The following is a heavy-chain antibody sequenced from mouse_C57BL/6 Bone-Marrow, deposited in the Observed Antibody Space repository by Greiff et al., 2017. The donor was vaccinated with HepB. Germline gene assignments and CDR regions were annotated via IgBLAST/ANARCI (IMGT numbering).Heavy chain of an antibody. V-gene: IGHV1-59*01. CDR1: GYTFTSYW. J-gene: IGHJ3*01. Sequence: QVQLQQPGAELVRPGTSVKLSCKASGYTFTSYWMHWVKQRPGQGLEWIGVIDPSDSYTNYNQKFKGKATLTVDTSSSTAYMQLSSLTSEDSAVYYCARNYYGSGAYWGQGTLVTVSA. CDR2: IDPSDSYT. D-gene: IGHD1-1*01. CDR3: ARNYYGSGAY.